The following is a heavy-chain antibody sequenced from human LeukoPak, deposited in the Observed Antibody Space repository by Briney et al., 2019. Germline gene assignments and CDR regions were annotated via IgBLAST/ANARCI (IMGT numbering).Heavy chain of an antibody. Sequence: PSETLSLTCTVSGGSISSGSYYWGWIRQPPGKGLEWIGSIYYSGSTYYNPSLKSRVTISADTSKNQFSLKLSSVTAADTAVFYCASVGVERATLDYWGQGTLVTVSS. CDR3: ASVGVERATLDY. V-gene: IGHV4-39*01. J-gene: IGHJ4*02. CDR2: IYYSGST. CDR1: GGSISSGSYY. D-gene: IGHD2-15*01.